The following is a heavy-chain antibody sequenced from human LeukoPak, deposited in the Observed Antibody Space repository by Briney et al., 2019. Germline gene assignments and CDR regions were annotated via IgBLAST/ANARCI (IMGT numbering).Heavy chain of an antibody. CDR2: IKTDGTTS. V-gene: IGHV3-74*01. CDR3: VLFSPIVVQPGGIERWMPD. D-gene: IGHD2-2*01. CDR1: GFAFSNYW. J-gene: IGHJ4*02. Sequence: GGSLRLSCAASGFAFSNYWMHWVRQAPGKGLVWVSNIKTDGTTSNYADSVKGRFTISRDNAKNTLHLQMNSLRAEDTAVYYCVLFSPIVVQPGGIERWMPDWGQGTLVTVSS.